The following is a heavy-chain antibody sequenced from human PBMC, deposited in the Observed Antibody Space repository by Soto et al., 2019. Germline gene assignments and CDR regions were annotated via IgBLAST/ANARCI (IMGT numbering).Heavy chain of an antibody. J-gene: IGHJ4*02. CDR3: ARDHASGNRGSSWPH. CDR1: GYTFTSYY. Sequence: QVQLVQSGAEVKKPGASVKVSCKASGYTFTSYYMHWVRQAPGQGLEWMGIINPSGGSTSYAQKFKGRVTMTRDTSTSTVYMELSRLRSEDTAVYYCARDHASGNRGSSWPHWGQGTLVTVSS. V-gene: IGHV1-46*01. D-gene: IGHD6-13*01. CDR2: INPSGGST.